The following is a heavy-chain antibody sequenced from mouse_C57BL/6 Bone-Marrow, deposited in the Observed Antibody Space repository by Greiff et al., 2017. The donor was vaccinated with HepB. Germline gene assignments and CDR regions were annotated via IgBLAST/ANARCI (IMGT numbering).Heavy chain of an antibody. J-gene: IGHJ3*01. CDR2: FNSDGGST. CDR3: ARHEGGYPWFAY. Sequence: DVKLVESGGGLVQPGESLKLSCESNEYEFPSHDMSWVRKTPEKRLELVAAFNSDGGSTYYPDTMERRFVISRDNTKKTLYLQMSSLWSEDTALYYCARHEGGYPWFAYWGQGTLVTVSA. CDR1: EYEFPSHD. V-gene: IGHV5-2*01.